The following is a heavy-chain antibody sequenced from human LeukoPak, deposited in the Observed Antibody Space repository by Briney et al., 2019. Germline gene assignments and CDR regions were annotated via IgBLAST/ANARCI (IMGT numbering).Heavy chain of an antibody. Sequence: GGSLRLSCAASGFTFSSYAMSWVRQAPGKGLEWVSAISGRGDNTYYADSVKGQFTISRDNSKNTLYLQMNSLRAEDTALYYCAKNLLSLWIIDNWGQGTLVTVSS. J-gene: IGHJ4*02. V-gene: IGHV3-23*01. D-gene: IGHD2-21*01. CDR2: ISGRGDNT. CDR1: GFTFSSYA. CDR3: AKNLLSLWIIDN.